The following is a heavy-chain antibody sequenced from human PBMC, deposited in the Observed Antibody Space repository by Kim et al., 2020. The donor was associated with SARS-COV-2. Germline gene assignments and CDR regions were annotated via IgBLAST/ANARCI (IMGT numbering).Heavy chain of an antibody. Sequence: GGSLRLSCAASGFTVSSNYMSWVRQAPGKGLEWVSVIYSGGSTYYADSVKGRFTISRDNSKNTLYLQMNSLRAEDTAVYYCARASSGWYGNDYYYYMDVWGKGTTVTVSS. D-gene: IGHD6-19*01. J-gene: IGHJ6*03. CDR2: IYSGGST. CDR3: ARASSGWYGNDYYYYMDV. CDR1: GFTVSSNY. V-gene: IGHV3-66*01.